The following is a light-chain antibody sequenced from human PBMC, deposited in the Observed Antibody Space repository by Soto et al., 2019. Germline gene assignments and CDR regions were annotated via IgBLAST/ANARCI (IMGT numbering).Light chain of an antibody. CDR2: DAS. Sequence: DIQMTQSPSSLSASVGDRVTITCRASQSISSYLNGYQQKPGKAPRLLIYDASTLQRGFPSRFSGSGFGTDVTLTISSLQPEDFATYYYQQSYSTPFTFGPGTKVDNK. CDR3: QQSYSTPFT. CDR1: QSISSY. V-gene: IGKV1-39*01. J-gene: IGKJ3*01.